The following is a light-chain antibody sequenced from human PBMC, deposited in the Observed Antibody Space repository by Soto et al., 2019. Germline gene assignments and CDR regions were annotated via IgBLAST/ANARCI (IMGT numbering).Light chain of an antibody. V-gene: IGLV2-14*03. Sequence: QSALTQPASVSRSPGQSITITCTGTSSDVGGYNYVSWYQQHPGKAPKVLISDVSNRPSGISNRFSGSKSGNTASLTISGLQSEDEADYYWSLYSRIDSWVFRTGTKFPVL. CDR1: SSDVGGYNY. J-gene: IGLJ1*01. CDR3: SLYSRIDSWV. CDR2: DVS.